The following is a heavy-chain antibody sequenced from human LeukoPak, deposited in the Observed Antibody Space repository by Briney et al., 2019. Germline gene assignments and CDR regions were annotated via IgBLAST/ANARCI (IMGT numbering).Heavy chain of an antibody. D-gene: IGHD4/OR15-4a*01. V-gene: IGHV3-66*02. CDR1: GFTVSSNH. J-gene: IGHJ4*02. CDR3: MRQVLGGAGR. CDR2: IFSGGDT. Sequence: GGSLRLSCAASGFTVSSNHMNWVRQAPGKGLEWVSVIFSGGDTSYADSVKGLFTISRDSSKNTLFLQMNSLTPEDPAVYYCMRQVLGGAGRWGQGTLVTVSS.